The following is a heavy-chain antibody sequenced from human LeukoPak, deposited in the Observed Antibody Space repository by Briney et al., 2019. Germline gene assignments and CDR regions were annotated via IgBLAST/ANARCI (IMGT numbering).Heavy chain of an antibody. D-gene: IGHD3-9*01. Sequence: GRSLRLSCVGSGFSLEDYAMHWVRQVPGKGLEWVSSISWDSGNQAYTDSVKGRFTISRDNGKNSLYLQTNSLRPEDTAFYYCVKDMGFDLLKDAFHVWGQGTLVTVSS. CDR1: GFSLEDYA. CDR3: VKDMGFDLLKDAFHV. CDR2: ISWDSGNQ. J-gene: IGHJ3*01. V-gene: IGHV3-9*01.